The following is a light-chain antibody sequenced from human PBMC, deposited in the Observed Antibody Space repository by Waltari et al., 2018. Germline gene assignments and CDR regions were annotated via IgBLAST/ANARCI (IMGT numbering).Light chain of an antibody. CDR3: QQYDNLPLT. CDR1: QDIKNY. CDR2: DAS. V-gene: IGKV1-33*01. Sequence: DIQMTQSPSSLSASVGDRVTITCQASQDIKNYLNWYQQKPGKAPKHLIYDASNLETGVPSRYSGSGSGTDFTXTIXSLQXEDIATYFCQQYDNLPLTFGGGTKVDIK. J-gene: IGKJ4*01.